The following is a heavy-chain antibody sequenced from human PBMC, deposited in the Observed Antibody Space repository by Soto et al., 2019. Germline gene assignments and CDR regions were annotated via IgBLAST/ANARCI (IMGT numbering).Heavy chain of an antibody. CDR2: IYYSGST. CDR1: GGSISSGGYY. Sequence: QVQLQESGPGLVKPSQTLSLTCTVSGGSISSGGYYWSWIRQHPGKGLEWIGYIYYSGSTYYNPSLNGRVTISVDKSKNQLSRKLSSVAAADTAVYYCARVGYYDSRGPFDYWGQGTLVTVSS. J-gene: IGHJ4*02. V-gene: IGHV4-31*03. D-gene: IGHD3-22*01. CDR3: ARVGYYDSRGPFDY.